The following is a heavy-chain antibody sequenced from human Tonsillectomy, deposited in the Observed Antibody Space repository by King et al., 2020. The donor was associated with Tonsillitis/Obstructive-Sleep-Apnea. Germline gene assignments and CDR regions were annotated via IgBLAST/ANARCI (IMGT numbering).Heavy chain of an antibody. D-gene: IGHD2/OR15-2a*01. CDR3: ALFLRGYYHYMDV. Sequence: ITLKESGPTLVKPTQTLTLTCIFSGFSLSTSGVGVGWIRQPPGKALEWLSLIFLDDDKRYSPSLKSRPTITKETPKNQLVLTMTNMDPVDTATYYCALFLRGYYHYMDVWGKGTTVTVSS. J-gene: IGHJ6*03. CDR1: GFSLSTSGVG. V-gene: IGHV2-5*02. CDR2: IFLDDDK.